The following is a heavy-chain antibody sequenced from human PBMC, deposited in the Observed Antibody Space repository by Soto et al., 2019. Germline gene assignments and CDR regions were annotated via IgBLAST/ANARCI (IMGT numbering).Heavy chain of an antibody. V-gene: IGHV3-21*01. Sequence: PGGSLRLSCAASGFTFSSYSMNWVRQAPGKGLEWVSSISSSSSYIYYADSVKGRFTISRDNAKNSLYLQMNSLRAEDTAVYYCARDMSIAQSAFGYWGQGTLVTVSS. D-gene: IGHD6-6*01. CDR1: GFTFSSYS. CDR3: ARDMSIAQSAFGY. J-gene: IGHJ4*02. CDR2: ISSSSSYI.